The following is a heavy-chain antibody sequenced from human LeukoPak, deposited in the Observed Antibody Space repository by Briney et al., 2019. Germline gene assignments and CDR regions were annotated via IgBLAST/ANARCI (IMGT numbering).Heavy chain of an antibody. J-gene: IGHJ5*02. V-gene: IGHV4-30-2*01. CDR3: ARGRYYYDSSGYLSPHWFDP. Sequence: PQTLSLTCAVSGGSISSGGYSWSWIRQPPGKGLEWIGYIYHSGSTYYNPSLKSRVTISVDRSKNQFSLKLSSVTAADTAVYYCARGRYYYDSSGYLSPHWFDPWGQGTLVTVSS. CDR2: IYHSGST. CDR1: GGSISSGGYS. D-gene: IGHD3-22*01.